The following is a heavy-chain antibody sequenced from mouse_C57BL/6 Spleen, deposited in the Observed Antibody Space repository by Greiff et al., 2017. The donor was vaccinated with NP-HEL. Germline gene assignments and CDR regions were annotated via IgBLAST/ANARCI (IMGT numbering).Heavy chain of an antibody. Sequence: QVQLQQPGAELVRPGSSVKLSCKASGYTFTSYWMHWVKQRPIQGLEWIGNIDPSDSETHYNQKFKDKATLTVDKSSSTAYMQLSSLTSEDSAVYYCSRSGDYDDAMDYWGQGTSVTVSS. V-gene: IGHV1-52*01. CDR2: IDPSDSET. CDR1: GYTFTSYW. J-gene: IGHJ4*01. D-gene: IGHD2-4*01. CDR3: SRSGDYDDAMDY.